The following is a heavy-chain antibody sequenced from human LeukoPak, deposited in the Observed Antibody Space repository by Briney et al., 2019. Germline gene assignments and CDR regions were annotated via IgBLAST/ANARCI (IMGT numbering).Heavy chain of an antibody. CDR2: ISYDGSNK. Sequence: GGSLRLSCAASGFTFSSYAMHWVRQAPGKGLEWVAVISYDGSNKYYADSVKGRFTISRDNSKNTLYLQMNSLRAEDTAVYYCARETQDYYDSSGYFTGWGQGTLVTVSS. CDR3: ARETQDYYDSSGYFTG. J-gene: IGHJ4*02. CDR1: GFTFSSYA. D-gene: IGHD3-22*01. V-gene: IGHV3-30*04.